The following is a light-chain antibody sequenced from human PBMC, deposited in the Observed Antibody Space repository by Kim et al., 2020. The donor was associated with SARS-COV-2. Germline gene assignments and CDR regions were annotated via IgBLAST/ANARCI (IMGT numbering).Light chain of an antibody. V-gene: IGKV3D-20*01. CDR2: DAS. CDR1: QTVSNNF. CDR3: QQYDNLPFT. Sequence: SPGERAPLSCGASQTVSNNFLAWYQQRPGLAPRLLIYDASIRATGIPDRFSGSVSGTDFTLTISRLEPEDFAIYYCQQYDNLPFTFGPGTKVDIK. J-gene: IGKJ3*01.